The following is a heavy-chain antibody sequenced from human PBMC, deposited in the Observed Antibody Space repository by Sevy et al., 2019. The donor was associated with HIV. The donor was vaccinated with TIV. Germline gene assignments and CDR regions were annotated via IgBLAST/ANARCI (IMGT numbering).Heavy chain of an antibody. CDR1: GDTFTNNY. CDR2: VDPSAGNT. CDR3: VRADPDQHFDS. V-gene: IGHV1-46*01. J-gene: IGHJ4*02. Sequence: ASVKVSCKASGDTFTNNYIHWVRQAPGQGLEWMGMVDPSAGNTTYAQKFQGRVTMTRDTSTRILYMDLSSLRSEDTAVYYSVRADPDQHFDSWGQGTRVTVSS.